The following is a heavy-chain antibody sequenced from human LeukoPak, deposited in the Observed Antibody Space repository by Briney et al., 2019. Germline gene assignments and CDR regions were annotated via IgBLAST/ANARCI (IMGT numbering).Heavy chain of an antibody. D-gene: IGHD6-19*01. V-gene: IGHV1-69*04. J-gene: IGHJ5*02. Sequence: ASVEVSCKASGGTFSSYAISWVRQAPGQGLEWMGRIIPILGIANYAQKFQGRVTITADKSTSTAYMELSSLRSEDTAVYYCARGIAVAPDWFDPWGQGTLVTVSS. CDR2: IIPILGIA. CDR3: ARGIAVAPDWFDP. CDR1: GGTFSSYA.